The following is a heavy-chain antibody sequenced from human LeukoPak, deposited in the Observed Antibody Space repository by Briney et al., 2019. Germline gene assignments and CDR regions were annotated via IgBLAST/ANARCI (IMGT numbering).Heavy chain of an antibody. D-gene: IGHD6-19*01. V-gene: IGHV3-48*01. Sequence: GRSLRLSCAASGFTFSSYGMHWVRQAPGKGLEWVSYISSSSSTIYYADSVKGRFSISRDNVKNSLYLQMNSLRAEDTAVYYCARGTVAGKAPYWGQGTLVTVSS. CDR3: ARGTVAGKAPY. J-gene: IGHJ4*02. CDR1: GFTFSSYG. CDR2: ISSSSSTI.